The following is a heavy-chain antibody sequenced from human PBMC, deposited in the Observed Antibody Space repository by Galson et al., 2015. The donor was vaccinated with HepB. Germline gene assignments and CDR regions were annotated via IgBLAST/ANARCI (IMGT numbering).Heavy chain of an antibody. J-gene: IGHJ3*02. CDR3: ARELGPAARLGGAFDI. CDR1: GFTFSSYW. CDR2: IKQDGSEK. V-gene: IGHV3-7*01. Sequence: SLRLSCAASGFTFSSYWMSWVRQAPGKGLEWVANIKQDGSEKYYVDSVKGRFTISRDNAKNSLYLQMNSLRAEDTAVYYCARELGPAARLGGAFDIWGQGTMVTVSS. D-gene: IGHD2-2*01.